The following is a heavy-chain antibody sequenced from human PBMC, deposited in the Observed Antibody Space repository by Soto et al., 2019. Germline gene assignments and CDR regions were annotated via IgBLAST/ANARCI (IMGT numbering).Heavy chain of an antibody. CDR3: AKSRYDFWSGYPNYYYYGMDV. Sequence: GGSLRLSCAASGFTFSSYYMSWVRQAQGKGLEWVANVNEDGSGKYYVDSVKGRFTVSRDNAKNSVYLQMNSLRAEDTAVYYCAKSRYDFWSGYPNYYYYGMDVWGQGTTVTVSS. D-gene: IGHD3-3*01. J-gene: IGHJ6*02. CDR1: GFTFSSYY. CDR2: VNEDGSGK. V-gene: IGHV3-7*01.